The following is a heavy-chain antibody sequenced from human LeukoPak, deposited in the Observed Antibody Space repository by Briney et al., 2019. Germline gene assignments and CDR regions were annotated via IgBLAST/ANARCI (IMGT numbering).Heavy chain of an antibody. CDR1: GFTFDDYA. J-gene: IGHJ3*02. CDR3: AKVADSSGYYLYAFDI. D-gene: IGHD3-22*01. Sequence: GGSLRLSCAASGFTFDDYAMHWVRHAPGKGLEWVSGISWNSGSIGYADSVKGRFTISRDNAKNSLYLQMNSLRAEDTALYYCAKVADSSGYYLYAFDIWGQGTMVTVSS. V-gene: IGHV3-9*01. CDR2: ISWNSGSI.